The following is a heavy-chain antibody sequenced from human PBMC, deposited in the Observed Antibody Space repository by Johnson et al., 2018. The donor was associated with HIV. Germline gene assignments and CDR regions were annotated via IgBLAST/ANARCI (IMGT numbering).Heavy chain of an antibody. J-gene: IGHJ3*02. CDR2: IDWNGGST. Sequence: VQLVESGGGVVQPGRSLRLSCAASGFSFDDYGMSWVRQPPGKGLEWVSGIDWNGGSTSYADSVRGRFTISRDNAKKSLYLQMNSLKTEDTAVYYCTTWDSLVSGAFDIWGQGTMVTVSS. D-gene: IGHD6-13*01. CDR3: TTWDSLVSGAFDI. V-gene: IGHV3-20*04. CDR1: GFSFDDYG.